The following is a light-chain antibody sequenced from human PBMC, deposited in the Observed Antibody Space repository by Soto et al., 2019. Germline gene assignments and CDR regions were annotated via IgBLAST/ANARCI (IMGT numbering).Light chain of an antibody. V-gene: IGLV1-40*01. CDR3: QSYDSSLSGSEV. CDR2: GNS. Sequence: QSVLTQPPSVSGAPGQRVTISCTGSSSNIRAGYDVHWYQQLPGTAPKLLIYGNSNRPSGVPDRFSGSKSGTSASLAITGLQAEDEADYYCQSYDSSLSGSEVFGGGTQPTVL. CDR1: SSNIRAGYD. J-gene: IGLJ2*01.